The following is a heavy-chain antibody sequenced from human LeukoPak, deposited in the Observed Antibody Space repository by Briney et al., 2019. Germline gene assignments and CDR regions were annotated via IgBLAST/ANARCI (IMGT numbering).Heavy chain of an antibody. CDR1: GGSISSGGYY. J-gene: IGHJ4*02. D-gene: IGHD5-24*01. V-gene: IGHV4-31*03. Sequence: SETLSLTCTVFGGSISSGGYYWSWIRQHPGKGLEWIGYIYYSGSTYYNPSLKSRVTISVNTSKNQFSLKLSSVTAADTAVYYRARDTDGYFDYWGQGTLVTVSS. CDR2: IYYSGST. CDR3: ARDTDGYFDY.